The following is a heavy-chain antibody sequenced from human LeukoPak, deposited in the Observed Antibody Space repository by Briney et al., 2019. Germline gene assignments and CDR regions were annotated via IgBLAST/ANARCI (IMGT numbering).Heavy chain of an antibody. V-gene: IGHV4-39*07. Sequence: SETLSLTCTVSGGSISSSSYYWGWIRQPPGMGLEWIGEINHSGSTNYKPSLKSRVTISVDTSKNQFSLKLSSLTAADTAVYYCARGRVQENLFSRFNYFDPWGQGTPVTVSS. CDR3: ARGRVQENLFSRFNYFDP. CDR2: INHSGST. CDR1: GGSISSSSYY. J-gene: IGHJ5*02. D-gene: IGHD1-1*01.